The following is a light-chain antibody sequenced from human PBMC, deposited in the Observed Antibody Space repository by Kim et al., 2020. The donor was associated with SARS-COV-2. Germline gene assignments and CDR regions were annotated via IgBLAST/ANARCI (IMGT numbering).Light chain of an antibody. CDR3: CSYAGSSTSYVV. CDR2: EVS. V-gene: IGLV2-23*02. Sequence: QSALTQPASVSGSPGQSITISCTGTSSDVGSYNLVSWYQQHPDKAPKLMIYEVSKRPSGVSNRFSGSKSGNTASLTISGLQAEDEADYYCCSYAGSSTSYVVFGGGTQLTVL. J-gene: IGLJ2*01. CDR1: SSDVGSYNL.